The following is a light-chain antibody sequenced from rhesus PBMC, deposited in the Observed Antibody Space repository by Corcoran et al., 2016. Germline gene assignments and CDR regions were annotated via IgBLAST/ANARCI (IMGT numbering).Light chain of an antibody. J-gene: IGKJ3*01. Sequence: DIQMTQSPSSLSASVGDTVTITCRARQSISSWLDWYQQKPGKAPKLLIYKESSLQSGVPSRFSCSGSGTDYTITITSLQPEDFATYSWLQYSSSPFTFGPGTKLDIK. CDR2: KES. CDR3: LQYSSSPFT. V-gene: IGKV1-22*01. CDR1: QSISSW.